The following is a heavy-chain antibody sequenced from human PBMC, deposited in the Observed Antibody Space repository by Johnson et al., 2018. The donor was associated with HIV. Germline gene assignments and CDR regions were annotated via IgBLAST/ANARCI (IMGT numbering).Heavy chain of an antibody. V-gene: IGHV3-20*04. D-gene: IGHD3-16*02. CDR3: ARGLQITFGGVIAPPDVFDI. Sequence: VQLVESGGGVVRPGGSLRLSCAASGFTFDDYGMNWVRQAPGKGLEWVSSINWNGGSTAYADSVKGRFTISRDNAKNSLYLQMNSLRAEDTALYYCARGLQITFGGVIAPPDVFDIGGQGTMVTVSS. CDR2: INWNGGST. J-gene: IGHJ3*02. CDR1: GFTFDDYG.